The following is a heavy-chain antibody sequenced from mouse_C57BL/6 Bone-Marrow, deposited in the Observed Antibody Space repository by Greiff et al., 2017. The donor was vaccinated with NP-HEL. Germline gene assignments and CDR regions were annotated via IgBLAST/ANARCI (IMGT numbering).Heavy chain of an antibody. D-gene: IGHD1-1*01. V-gene: IGHV2-6-1*01. CDR2: IWSDGST. Sequence: VKVEESGPGLVAPSQSLSITCTVSGFSLTSYGVHWVRQPPGKGLEWLVVIWSDGSTTYNSALKSRLSISKDNSKSQVFLKMNSLQTDDTAMYYCARHGDYYGSSYGNYYAMDYWGQGTSVTVSS. CDR1: GFSLTSYG. J-gene: IGHJ4*01. CDR3: ARHGDYYGSSYGNYYAMDY.